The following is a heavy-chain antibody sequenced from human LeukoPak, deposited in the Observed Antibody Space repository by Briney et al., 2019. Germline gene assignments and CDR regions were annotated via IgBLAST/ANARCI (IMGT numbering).Heavy chain of an antibody. CDR2: IKQDGSEK. J-gene: IGHJ6*02. CDR1: GFTFSSYW. Sequence: GGSLRLSCAASGFTFSSYWMSWVRQAPGKGLEWVANIKQDGSEKYYVDSVKGRFTISRDNAKNSLYLQMNSLRAEDTAVYCCARGLELRPYYYYYGMDVWGQGTTVTVSS. V-gene: IGHV3-7*01. CDR3: ARGLELRPYYYYYGMDV. D-gene: IGHD1-7*01.